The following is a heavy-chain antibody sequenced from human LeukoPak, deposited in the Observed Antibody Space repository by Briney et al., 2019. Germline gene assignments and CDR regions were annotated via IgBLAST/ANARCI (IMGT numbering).Heavy chain of an antibody. CDR3: ARGRDGYIPCFDY. J-gene: IGHJ4*02. CDR1: GGTFSSYA. V-gene: IGHV1-69*01. Sequence: SVKVSCKASGGTFSSYAISWVRQAPGQGLEWMGGIIPIFGTANYAQKFQGRVTITADESTSTAYMELSSLRSEDAAVYDCARGRDGYIPCFDYWGQGTLVTVSS. CDR2: IIPIFGTA. D-gene: IGHD5-24*01.